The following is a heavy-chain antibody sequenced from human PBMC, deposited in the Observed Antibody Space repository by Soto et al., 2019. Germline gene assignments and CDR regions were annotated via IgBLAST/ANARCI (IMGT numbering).Heavy chain of an antibody. J-gene: IGHJ5*02. CDR3: AHRLRDYGLGRERANYFDP. V-gene: IGHV2-5*02. CDR2: IYWDDDK. Sequence: QITLKESGPTLVRPTQPLTLTCTFSGFSLSTTGVGVGWIRQPPGKALEWLALIYWDDDKRYSPSLKSRLTITKDTSKNEVILTMTIMDPVDTATYYCAHRLRDYGLGRERANYFDPGGQGTLFTVSS. CDR1: GFSLSTTGVG. D-gene: IGHD3-10*01.